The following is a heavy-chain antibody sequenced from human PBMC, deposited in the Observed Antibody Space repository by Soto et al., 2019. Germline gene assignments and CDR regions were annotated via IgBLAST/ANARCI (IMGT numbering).Heavy chain of an antibody. V-gene: IGHV4-4*02. CDR3: ATYYDRSGYKFDY. D-gene: IGHD3-22*01. Sequence: QVQLQESGPGLVKPSGTLSLTCAVSGGSVSNSNWWSWVRQPPGKGLEWIGEIYHSGSTNYNPSLKSRVTISVDKSKNQFSLKLSSVTAADTALYYCATYYDRSGYKFDYWGRGTLVTVSS. J-gene: IGHJ4*02. CDR1: GGSVSNSNW. CDR2: IYHSGST.